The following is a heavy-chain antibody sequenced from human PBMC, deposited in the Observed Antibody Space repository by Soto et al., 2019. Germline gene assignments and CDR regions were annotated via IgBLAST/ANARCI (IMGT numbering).Heavy chain of an antibody. CDR3: ARHNGPLYVGYYYDMDV. D-gene: IGHD3-16*01. V-gene: IGHV4-30-2*01. J-gene: IGHJ6*02. CDR2: IYHSGST. Sequence: SETLSLTCAVSGVSIRSGGYSWSWIRQPPGKGLEWIGYIYHSGSTYYNPSLKSRVTISVDRSKNQFSLKLSSVTAADTAVYYCARHNGPLYVGYYYDMDVWGQGTTVTVS. CDR1: GVSIRSGGYS.